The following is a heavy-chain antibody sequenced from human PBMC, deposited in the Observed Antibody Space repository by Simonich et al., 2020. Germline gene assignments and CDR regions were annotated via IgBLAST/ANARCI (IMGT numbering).Heavy chain of an antibody. Sequence: QVQLVQSGAEVKKPGASVKVSCKASGYTFTGYYMHWGRQAPGQGLEWMGGSHPNRGGTNKAQKVQGRVTMTRDTSISTAYMELSRLRSDDTAVYYCARDPVVPAAIRNAFDIWGQGTMVTVSS. D-gene: IGHD2-2*01. J-gene: IGHJ3*02. CDR1: GYTFTGYY. V-gene: IGHV1-2*02. CDR2: SHPNRGGT. CDR3: ARDPVVPAAIRNAFDI.